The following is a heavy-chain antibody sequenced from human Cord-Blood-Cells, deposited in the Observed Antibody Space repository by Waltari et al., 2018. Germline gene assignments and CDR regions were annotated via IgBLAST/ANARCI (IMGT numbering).Heavy chain of an antibody. V-gene: IGHV4-39*07. CDR1: GGSISSRSYY. CDR3: ARLLGVGDAFDI. J-gene: IGHJ3*02. D-gene: IGHD3-3*01. Sequence: QLQLQESGPGLVKPSETLSLTCTVSGGSISSRSYYWGWIRQPPGKGLGWIGSIYYSGSTYYNPSLKSRVTISVDTSKNQFSLKLSSVTAADTAVYYCARLLGVGDAFDIWGQGTMVTVSS. CDR2: IYYSGST.